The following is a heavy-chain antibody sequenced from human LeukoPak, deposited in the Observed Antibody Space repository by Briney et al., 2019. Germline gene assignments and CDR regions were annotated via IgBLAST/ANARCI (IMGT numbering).Heavy chain of an antibody. CDR3: ARVRSPSLGMRFDY. D-gene: IGHD7-27*01. CDR1: GGSISSYY. V-gene: IGHV4-4*07. CDR2: IYTSGST. Sequence: SETLSLTCTVSGGSISSYYWSWIRQPAGKGLEWIGRIYTSGSTNYNPSLKSRVTMSVDTSKNQFSLKLSSVTAADTAVYYCARVRSPSLGMRFDYWGQGTLVTVSS. J-gene: IGHJ4*02.